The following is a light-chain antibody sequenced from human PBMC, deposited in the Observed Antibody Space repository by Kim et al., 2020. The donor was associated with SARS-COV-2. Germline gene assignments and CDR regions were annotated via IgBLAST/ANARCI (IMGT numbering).Light chain of an antibody. V-gene: IGKV3-11*01. CDR3: QQRGTWPWT. J-gene: IGKJ1*01. CDR2: DAS. Sequence: LSHGERSTLACRASQSIGTYLAWYQQKAGQAPRLLIYDASNRATGIPARFSGSGSGTDFTLTISSLEPEDFAVYYCQQRGTWPWTFGQGTKVDIK. CDR1: QSIGTY.